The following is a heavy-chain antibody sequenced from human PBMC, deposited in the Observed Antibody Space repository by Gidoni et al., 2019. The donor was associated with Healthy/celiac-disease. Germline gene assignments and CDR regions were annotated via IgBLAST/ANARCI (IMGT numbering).Heavy chain of an antibody. CDR3: AMIAVAGNSPQVWYFQH. D-gene: IGHD6-19*01. Sequence: QVQLVQSGAEVKKPGASVKVSCKASGYTITSYYMHWVRQAPGQGLEWMGIINPSGGSTSYAQKFQGRGTMTRDTSTSTVYMELSSLRSEDTAVDYCAMIAVAGNSPQVWYFQHWGQGTLVTVSS. J-gene: IGHJ1*01. V-gene: IGHV1-46*01. CDR2: INPSGGST. CDR1: GYTITSYY.